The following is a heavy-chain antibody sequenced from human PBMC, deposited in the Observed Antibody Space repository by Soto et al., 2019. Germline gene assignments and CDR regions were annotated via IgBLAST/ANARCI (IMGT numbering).Heavy chain of an antibody. CDR2: IIPIFGTA. CDR1: GGTFSSYA. D-gene: IGHD2-2*01. Sequence: GASVKVSCKASGGTFSSYAISWVRQAPGQGLEWMGGIIPIFGTANYAQKFQGRVTITADESTSTAYMELSSLRSEDTAVYYCARKALVPAAMGTYYYYYGMDVWGQGTTVTVSS. V-gene: IGHV1-69*13. J-gene: IGHJ6*02. CDR3: ARKALVPAAMGTYYYYYGMDV.